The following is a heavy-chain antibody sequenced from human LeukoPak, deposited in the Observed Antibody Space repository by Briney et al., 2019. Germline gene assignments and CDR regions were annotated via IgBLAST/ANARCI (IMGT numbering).Heavy chain of an antibody. CDR2: IYHSGST. D-gene: IGHD3-16*01. J-gene: IGHJ6*03. CDR3: AKAIGRVVISYYYMDV. CDR1: DDSISSGGYY. Sequence: SPSETLSLTCTVSDDSISSGGYYWSWIRQPPGKGLEWIGYIYHSGSTAYNPSLKSRVTISVDRSKNQFSLKLTSVTAADTAVYYCAKAIGRVVISYYYMDVWGKGTTVTVSS. V-gene: IGHV4-30-2*01.